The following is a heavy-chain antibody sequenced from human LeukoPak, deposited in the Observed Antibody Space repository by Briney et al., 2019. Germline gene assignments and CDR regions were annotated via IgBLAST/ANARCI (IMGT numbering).Heavy chain of an antibody. CDR2: IHHSGST. CDR1: GYSISSGYY. J-gene: IGHJ5*02. V-gene: IGHV4-38-2*01. Sequence: SETLSLTCAVSGYSISSGYYWGWIRQPPGKGLEWIGSIHHSGSTYYNPSLKSRVTISVDTSKNQFSLKLSSVTAADTAVYYCARHGLPDIVVVLAAIRDDNWFDPWGQGTLVTVSS. CDR3: ARHGLPDIVVVLAAIRDDNWFDP. D-gene: IGHD2-2*01.